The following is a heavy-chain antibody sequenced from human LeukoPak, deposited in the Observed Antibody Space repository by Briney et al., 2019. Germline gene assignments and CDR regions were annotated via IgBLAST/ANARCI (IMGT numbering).Heavy chain of an antibody. V-gene: IGHV4-59*01. J-gene: IGHJ4*02. Sequence: PSETLSLTCTVSGGSISSYHWNWIRQPPGKGLEWIGYMYYSGSTNYNPSLKSRVTISVDTSKNQFSLKLSSVTAADTAVYYCARRPTGDPKFDYWGQGTLVTVPS. CDR3: ARRPTGDPKFDY. CDR1: GGSISSYH. D-gene: IGHD7-27*01. CDR2: MYYSGST.